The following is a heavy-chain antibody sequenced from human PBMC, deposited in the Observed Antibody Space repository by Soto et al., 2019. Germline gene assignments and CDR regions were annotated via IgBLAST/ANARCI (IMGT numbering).Heavy chain of an antibody. D-gene: IGHD6-19*01. CDR3: ARDIGYSSGWYSYYGMDV. Sequence: SETLSLTCTVSGGSISSYYRSWIRQPPGKGLEWIGYIYYSGSTNYNPSLKSRVTISVDTSKNQFSLKLSSVTAADTAVYYCARDIGYSSGWYSYYGMDVWGQGTTVSVSS. J-gene: IGHJ6*02. CDR2: IYYSGST. V-gene: IGHV4-59*01. CDR1: GGSISSYY.